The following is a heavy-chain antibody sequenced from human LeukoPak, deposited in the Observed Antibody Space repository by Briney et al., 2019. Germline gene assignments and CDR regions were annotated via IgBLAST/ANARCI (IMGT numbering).Heavy chain of an antibody. Sequence: GGSLRLSCTASGFTFGDYAMSWFRQAPGKGLEWVGFIRSKAYGGTTEYAASVKGRFAISRDDSKSIAYLQMNSQKTEDTAVYYCTRGGGVLTGYYTPTGYWGQGTLVTVSS. V-gene: IGHV3-49*03. D-gene: IGHD3-9*01. J-gene: IGHJ4*02. CDR2: IRSKAYGGTT. CDR3: TRGGGVLTGYYTPTGY. CDR1: GFTFGDYA.